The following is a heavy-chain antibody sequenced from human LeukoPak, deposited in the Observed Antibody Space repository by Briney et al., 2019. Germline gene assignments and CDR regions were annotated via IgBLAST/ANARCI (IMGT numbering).Heavy chain of an antibody. Sequence: PSQTLSLTCTVSGGSLSGSYWSWIRQPPGKGLEWIAYMYNSGSTNYNPSLKSRVTISIDTSKNQFSLKLSSLTAADTAIYYCARGIESYGDYGYWGQGILVTVSS. V-gene: IGHV4-59*01. CDR2: MYNSGST. J-gene: IGHJ4*02. CDR1: GGSLSGSY. CDR3: ARGIESYGDYGY. D-gene: IGHD4-17*01.